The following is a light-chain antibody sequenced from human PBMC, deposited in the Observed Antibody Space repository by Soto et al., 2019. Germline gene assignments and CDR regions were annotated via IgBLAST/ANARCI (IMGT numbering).Light chain of an antibody. V-gene: IGKV3-20*01. Sequence: EIVLTQSPGTLSLSPGERATLSCRASQSVSSSYLAWYQQKPGQAPRLLIYGASSRATGIPDRFSGSGSGTDFTLTISRLEPEDFAVYYCQQYGSSPRFGGGTKVVIK. J-gene: IGKJ4*01. CDR2: GAS. CDR3: QQYGSSPR. CDR1: QSVSSSY.